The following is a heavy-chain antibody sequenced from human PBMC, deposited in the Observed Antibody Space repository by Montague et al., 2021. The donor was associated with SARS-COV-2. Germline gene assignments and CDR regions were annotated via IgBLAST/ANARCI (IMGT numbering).Heavy chain of an antibody. D-gene: IGHD1-26*01. CDR2: INHSGST. CDR1: GGSFSGYY. CDR3: ACGDENGSGYMDV. J-gene: IGHJ6*03. V-gene: IGHV4-34*01. Sequence: SETLSLTCAVYGGSFSGYYWSWIRQPPGKGLEWIGEINHSGSTNXXPSLKSRVTISVDTSKNQFSLKLRSVTAADTAVYYCACGDENGSGYMDVWGKGTTVTVSS.